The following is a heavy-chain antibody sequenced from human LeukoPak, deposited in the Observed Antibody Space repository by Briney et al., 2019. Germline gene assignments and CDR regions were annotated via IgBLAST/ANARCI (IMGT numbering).Heavy chain of an antibody. CDR3: ATTRGGISGTLGY. J-gene: IGHJ4*02. CDR1: GYIFTSNW. V-gene: IGHV5-51*01. D-gene: IGHD1-7*01. CDR2: IYPGDSAT. Sequence: GESLKISCKGSGYIFTSNWIGWVRQMPGKGLEWMVIIYPGDSATRYSPSFQGQVTISADKSISTAYLQWGTLKASDTAMYYCATTRGGISGTLGYWGQGTLVTVSS.